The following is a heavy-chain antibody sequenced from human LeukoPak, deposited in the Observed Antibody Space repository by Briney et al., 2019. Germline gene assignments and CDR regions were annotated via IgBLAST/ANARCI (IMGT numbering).Heavy chain of an antibody. CDR3: ARDQDSSSSGFDY. V-gene: IGHV3-53*01. CDR2: IYSGGST. Sequence: PGGSLRLSCAASGFTVSSNYMSWVRQAPGKGLEWVSVIYSGGSTYYADSVKGRFTISRDNSKNTLYLQMNSLRAEDTAVYYCARDQDSSSSGFDYWGQGTLVTVSS. D-gene: IGHD6-6*01. J-gene: IGHJ4*02. CDR1: GFTVSSNY.